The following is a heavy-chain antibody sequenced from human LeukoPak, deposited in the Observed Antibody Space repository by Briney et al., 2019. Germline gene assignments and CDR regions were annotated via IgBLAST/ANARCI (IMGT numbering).Heavy chain of an antibody. V-gene: IGHV3-7*01. CDR2: IKKDGSEK. CDR3: LLEYCDSCGTRTRDY. CDR1: GFTFSSYW. J-gene: IGHJ4*02. Sequence: GGSLRLSCAVSGFTFSSYWMSWVRQAPGKGLEWVANIKKDGSEKYYVDSVKGRFTISRDNAKNSLYLQMNSLRAEDTAVYYCLLEYCDSCGTRTRDYWGQGTLVTVSS. D-gene: IGHD3-22*01.